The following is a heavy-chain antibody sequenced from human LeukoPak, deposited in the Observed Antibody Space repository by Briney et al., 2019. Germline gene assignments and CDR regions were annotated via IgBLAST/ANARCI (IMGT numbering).Heavy chain of an antibody. J-gene: IGHJ4*02. CDR1: GFTFSSYG. D-gene: IGHD6-19*01. CDR3: AKGERPVAGTGVDFDY. V-gene: IGHV3-23*01. CDR2: ISGSGGST. Sequence: PGGSLRLSCAASGFTFSSYGMSWVRQAPGKGLEWVSAISGSGGSTYYADSVKGRFTISRDNSKNTLYLQMNSLRAEDTAVYYCAKGERPVAGTGVDFDYWGQGTLVTVSS.